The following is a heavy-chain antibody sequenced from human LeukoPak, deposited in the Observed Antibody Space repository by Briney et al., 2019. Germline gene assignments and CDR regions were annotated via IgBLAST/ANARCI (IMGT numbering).Heavy chain of an antibody. CDR3: ARGRAHYPMATILPNRMLDY. CDR1: GFTFSSYA. V-gene: IGHV3-23*01. D-gene: IGHD5-24*01. Sequence: GGSLRLSCAASGFTFSSYAMSWVRQAPGKGLEWVSAISGSGGSTYYADSVKGRFTISRDNAKNSLYLQMNSLRVEDTAVYYCARGRAHYPMATILPNRMLDYWGQGTLVTVSS. J-gene: IGHJ4*02. CDR2: ISGSGGST.